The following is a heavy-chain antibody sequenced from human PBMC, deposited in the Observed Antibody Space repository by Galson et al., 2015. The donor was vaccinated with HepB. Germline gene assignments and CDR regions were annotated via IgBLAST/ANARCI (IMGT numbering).Heavy chain of an antibody. CDR2: IDPSDSYT. CDR3: ARLHPERGVEMATMGG. J-gene: IGHJ4*02. Sequence: QSGAEVKKPGESLRISCKGSGYSFTSYWISWARQMPGKGLEWMGRIDPSDSYTNYSPSFQGHVTISAVKSISTAYLQWSSLKASDTAMYYCARLHPERGVEMATMGGWGQGTLVTVSS. D-gene: IGHD5-24*01. CDR1: GYSFTSYW. V-gene: IGHV5-10-1*01.